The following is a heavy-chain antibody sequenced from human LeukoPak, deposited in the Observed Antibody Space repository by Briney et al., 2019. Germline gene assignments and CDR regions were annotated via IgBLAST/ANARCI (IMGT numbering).Heavy chain of an antibody. CDR1: GGTFSSYA. V-gene: IGHV1-69*13. CDR2: IIPIFGTA. Sequence: ASVTVSCKASGGTFSSYAISWVRQAPGQGLEWMGGIIPIFGTANYTQKFQGRVTITADESTSTAYMELSSLRSEDTAVYYCARDPIAAAGFFDYWGQGTLVTVSS. CDR3: ARDPIAAAGFFDY. J-gene: IGHJ4*02. D-gene: IGHD6-13*01.